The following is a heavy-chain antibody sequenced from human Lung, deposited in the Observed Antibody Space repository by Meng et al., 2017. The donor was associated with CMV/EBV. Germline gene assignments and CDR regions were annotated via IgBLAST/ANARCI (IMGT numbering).Heavy chain of an antibody. CDR3: VYSTVRRILRRYFFDS. D-gene: IGHD3-9*01. CDR2: IYCDDGD. Sequence: QITLKESGPTLVKPTQTLPLTSLYYGFSFHTRGVSVHCPRQPPGKALEWLGLIYCDDGDLYNPSLRPGLTSTKDTSKNQVVLTLPNVGPADTATYFCVYSTVRRILRRYFFDSWGQGTLVNVAS. V-gene: IGHV2-5*02. CDR1: GFSFHTRGVS. J-gene: IGHJ5*01.